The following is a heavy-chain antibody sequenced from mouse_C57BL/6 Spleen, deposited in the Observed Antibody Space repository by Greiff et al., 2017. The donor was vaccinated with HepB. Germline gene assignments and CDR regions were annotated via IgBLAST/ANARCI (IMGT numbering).Heavy chain of an antibody. CDR3: ARGDELLWSFAY. CDR2: INPSSGYT. CDR1: GYTFTSYC. J-gene: IGHJ3*01. Sequence: VQVVESGAELAKPGASVKLSCKASGYTFTSYCMHWVKQRPGQGLEWIGYINPSSGYTKYNQKFKDKATLTADKSSSTAYMQLSSLTYEDSAVYCCARGDELLWSFAYWGQGTLVTVSA. V-gene: IGHV1-7*01. D-gene: IGHD2-1*01.